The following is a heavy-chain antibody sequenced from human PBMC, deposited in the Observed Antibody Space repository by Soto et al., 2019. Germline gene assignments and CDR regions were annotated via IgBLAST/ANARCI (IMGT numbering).Heavy chain of an antibody. D-gene: IGHD6-19*01. CDR2: IYPGDSDT. CDR1: GYSFTSYW. J-gene: IGHJ6*02. CDR3: ARPSSSGWYLVDV. V-gene: IGHV5-51*01. Sequence: GESLKISCKGSGYSFTSYWIAWVRQMPEKGLEWMGIIYPGDSDTRYSPSFQGQVTISADKSISTAYLQWSSLKASDTAMYYCARPSSSGWYLVDVWGQGTTVTVSS.